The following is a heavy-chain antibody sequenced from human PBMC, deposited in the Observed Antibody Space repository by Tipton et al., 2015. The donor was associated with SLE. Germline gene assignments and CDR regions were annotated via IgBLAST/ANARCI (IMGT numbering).Heavy chain of an antibody. V-gene: IGHV4-59*01. CDR1: DGSISSYY. J-gene: IGHJ6*02. CDR2: ISHSGST. CDR3: ARDWRGYYGSQAYYYYGMDV. D-gene: IGHD3-10*01. Sequence: TLSLTCTVSDGSISSYYWSWIRQPPGKGLEWIGYISHSGSTNYNPSLKSRVTISADTSKNQFSLRVNSVTSADAAVYYCARDWRGYYGSQAYYYYGMDVWGQGTTVIVSS.